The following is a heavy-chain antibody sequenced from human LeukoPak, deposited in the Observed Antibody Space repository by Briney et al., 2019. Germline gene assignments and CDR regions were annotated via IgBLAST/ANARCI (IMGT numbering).Heavy chain of an antibody. V-gene: IGHV3-23*01. CDR1: GFTFSSYA. Sequence: PGGSLRLSCAASGFTFSSYAMSWVRQAPGKGLEWVSVISGSGGSTYSADSIKGRFTISRDNSKNTLYLQMNSLTAEDTAVYYCARGPPSAAAGILDYWGQGTLVTVSS. J-gene: IGHJ4*02. CDR2: ISGSGGST. CDR3: ARGPPSAAAGILDY. D-gene: IGHD6-13*01.